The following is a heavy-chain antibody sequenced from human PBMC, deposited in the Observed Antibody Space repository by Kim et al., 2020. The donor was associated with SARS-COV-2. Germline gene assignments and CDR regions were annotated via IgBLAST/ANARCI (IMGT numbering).Heavy chain of an antibody. V-gene: IGHV1-69*06. CDR3: GGGSYPYGMDV. Sequence: SVKVSCKASGGTFSSYAISWVRQAPGQGLEWMGGIIPVFGTANYAQKFQGRVTIKADKSTSTAYMELSSLRSEDTAVYYCGGGSYPYGMDVWGQGTTVTVSS. D-gene: IGHD1-26*01. CDR1: GGTFSSYA. J-gene: IGHJ6*02. CDR2: IIPVFGTA.